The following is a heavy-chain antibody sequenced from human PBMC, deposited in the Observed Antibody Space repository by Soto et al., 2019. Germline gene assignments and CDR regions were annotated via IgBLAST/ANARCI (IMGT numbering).Heavy chain of an antibody. CDR1: SVSISSSRW. V-gene: IGHV4-4*02. J-gene: IGHJ3*02. CDR3: ASAKAVVAAALGI. D-gene: IGHD2-15*01. Sequence: PSETLSLTCAVSSVSISSSRWWTWVRQSPGKGLEWIGEMYHTGSSRYNPSLTSRATISLDKSKNDFSLRLTSVTAADTAVYFCASAKAVVAAALGIWGQGTMVTVSS. CDR2: MYHTGSS.